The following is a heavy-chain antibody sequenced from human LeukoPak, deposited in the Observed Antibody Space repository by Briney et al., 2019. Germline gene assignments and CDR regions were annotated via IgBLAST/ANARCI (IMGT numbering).Heavy chain of an antibody. J-gene: IGHJ4*02. V-gene: IGHV1-2*02. CDR2: INPNSGGT. CDR3: AKDNYITMIGGHDY. CDR1: GYTFTGYY. Sequence: VASVKVSCKASGYTFTGYYMHWVRQAPGQGLEWMGWINPNSGGTNYAQKFQGRVTMTRDTSISTAYMELSRLRAEDTAVYYCAKDNYITMIGGHDYWGQGTLVTVSS. D-gene: IGHD3-22*01.